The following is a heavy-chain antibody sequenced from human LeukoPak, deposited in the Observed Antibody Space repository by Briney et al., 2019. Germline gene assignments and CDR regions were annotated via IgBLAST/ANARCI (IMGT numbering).Heavy chain of an antibody. CDR2: IWYDGSNK. Sequence: GRSLRLSCAASGFIFSSHGMHWVRQAPGKGLEWVAVIWYDGSNKYYADSVKGRFTISRDNSKNTLYLQMDSLRGEDTAVYYCARDPVRNGYPYSFDYWGQGTLVTVSS. CDR3: ARDPVRNGYPYSFDY. V-gene: IGHV3-33*01. D-gene: IGHD5-24*01. CDR1: GFIFSSHG. J-gene: IGHJ4*02.